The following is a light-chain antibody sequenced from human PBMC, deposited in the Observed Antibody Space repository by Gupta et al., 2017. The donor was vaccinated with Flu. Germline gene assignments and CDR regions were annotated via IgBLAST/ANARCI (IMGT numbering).Light chain of an antibody. V-gene: IGKV1-5*03. CDR3: QHHNTYPWT. CDR1: QTISTC. J-gene: IGKJ1*01. Sequence: DLQTTRSPSILSASVGVRVTITCRAIQTISTCLTWYQQKPEKAPQLLMYTASTLVKGVPSRFSGSGSGAEFLLTITSLQPDDFATYCCQHHNTYPWTFGQGTKVEIK. CDR2: TAS.